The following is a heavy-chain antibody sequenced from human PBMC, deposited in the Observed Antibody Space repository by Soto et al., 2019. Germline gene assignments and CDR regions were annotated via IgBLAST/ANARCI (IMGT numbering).Heavy chain of an antibody. CDR1: GFTFSSYS. CDR2: ISSSSSYI. CDR3: ARAALRKMVRGVIRYFDY. D-gene: IGHD3-10*01. Sequence: EVQLVESGGGLVKPGGSLRLSCAASGFTFSSYSMNWVRQAPGKGLEWVSSISSSSSYIYYADSVKGRFTISRDNAKNSLYLQMNSLRAEDTAVYYCARAALRKMVRGVIRYFDYWGQGTLVTVSS. V-gene: IGHV3-21*01. J-gene: IGHJ4*02.